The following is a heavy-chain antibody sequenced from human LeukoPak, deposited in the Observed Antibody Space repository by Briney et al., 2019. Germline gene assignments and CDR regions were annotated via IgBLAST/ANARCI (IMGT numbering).Heavy chain of an antibody. CDR3: AKAPYDNYYYYMGV. V-gene: IGHV3-23*01. D-gene: IGHD3-9*01. Sequence: GGSLRLSCAASGFTFSSYAMSWVRQAPGQGLQWVSSISGSGAYTFYADSVRGRFTISRDNSKDTLYLQMNSLRAEDTAVYYCAKAPYDNYYYYMGVWGKGTTVTVSS. CDR2: ISGSGAYT. CDR1: GFTFSSYA. J-gene: IGHJ6*03.